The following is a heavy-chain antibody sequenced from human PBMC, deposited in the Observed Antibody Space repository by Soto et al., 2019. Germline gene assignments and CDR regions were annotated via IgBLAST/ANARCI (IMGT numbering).Heavy chain of an antibody. CDR3: ARVVVVPAARGYFDY. D-gene: IGHD2-2*01. V-gene: IGHV4-34*01. CDR2: INHSGST. Sequence: SETLSLTCAVYGGSFSGYYWSWIRQPPGKGLEWIGEINHSGSTNYNPSLKSRVTISVDTSKNQFSLKLSSVTAADTAVYYCARVVVVPAARGYFDYWGQGTLVTVSS. J-gene: IGHJ4*02. CDR1: GGSFSGYY.